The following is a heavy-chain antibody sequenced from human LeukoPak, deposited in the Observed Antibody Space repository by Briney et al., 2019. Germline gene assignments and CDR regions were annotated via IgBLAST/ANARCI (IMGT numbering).Heavy chain of an antibody. V-gene: IGHV4-59*01. CDR2: IYYSGST. D-gene: IGHD1-26*01. Sequence: SETLSLTCTVSGGSISSYYWSWIRQPPGKRLEWIGYIYYSGSTNYNPSLKSRVTISVDTSKNQFSLKLSSVTAADTAVYYCAVGAFYAFDIWGQGTMVTVSS. J-gene: IGHJ3*02. CDR1: GGSISSYY. CDR3: AVGAFYAFDI.